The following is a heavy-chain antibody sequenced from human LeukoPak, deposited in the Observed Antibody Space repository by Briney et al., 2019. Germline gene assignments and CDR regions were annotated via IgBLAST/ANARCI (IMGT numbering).Heavy chain of an antibody. CDR2: ISSTSSYI. CDR3: ARDAGIIGTTDLAY. D-gene: IGHD1-14*01. Sequence: PGGSLRLSCAASGFSISTYSMEWVRQAPGKELEWVSSISSTSSYIYYADSVKGRFTISRDNAKNSLYLQMNSLRAEDTAVYYCARDAGIIGTTDLAYWGHGTLVTVSS. J-gene: IGHJ4*01. V-gene: IGHV3-21*01. CDR1: GFSISTYS.